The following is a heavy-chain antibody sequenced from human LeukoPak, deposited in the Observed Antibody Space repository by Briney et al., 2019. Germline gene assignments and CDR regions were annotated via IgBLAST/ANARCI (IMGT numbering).Heavy chain of an antibody. CDR3: AREGIGRHYDFWSGSHGAFDI. Sequence: KPSETLSLTCTVSGGSISSGGYYWRWIRQHPGKGLEWIVYIYYSGSTYYNPSLKSRVTISVDTSKNQFSLKLSSVTAADTAVYYCAREGIGRHYDFWSGSHGAFDIWGQGTMVTVSS. J-gene: IGHJ3*02. V-gene: IGHV4-31*03. CDR2: IYYSGST. CDR1: GGSISSGGYY. D-gene: IGHD3-3*01.